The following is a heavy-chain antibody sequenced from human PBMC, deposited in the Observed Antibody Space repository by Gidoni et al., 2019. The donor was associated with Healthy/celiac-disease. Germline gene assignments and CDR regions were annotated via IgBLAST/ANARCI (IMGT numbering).Heavy chain of an antibody. CDR1: GGSISSSSYY. CDR3: AREGRNYDFWSGPTNYFDY. D-gene: IGHD3-3*01. V-gene: IGHV4-39*02. Sequence: QLQLQESGPGLVKPSETLSLTCTVSGGSISSSSYYWGWIRQPPGKGLEWIGSIYYSGSTYYNPSLKSRVTISVDTSKNQFSLKLSSVTAADTAVYYCAREGRNYDFWSGPTNYFDYWGQGTLVTVSS. CDR2: IYYSGST. J-gene: IGHJ4*02.